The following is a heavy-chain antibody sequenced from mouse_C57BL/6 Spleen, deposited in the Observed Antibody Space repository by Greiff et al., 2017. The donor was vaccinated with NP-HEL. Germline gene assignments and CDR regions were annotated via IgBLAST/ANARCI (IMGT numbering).Heavy chain of an antibody. CDR3: TVMVTTSAY. CDR2: IDPENGDT. CDR1: GFNIKDDY. Sequence: EVQLVESGAELVRPGASVKLSCTASGFNIKDDYMHWVKQRPEQGLEWIGWIDPENGDTEYASKFQGKATITADTSSNTAYLQLSSLTSEDTAVYYCTVMVTTSAYWGQGTLVTVSA. V-gene: IGHV14-4*01. J-gene: IGHJ3*01. D-gene: IGHD2-2*01.